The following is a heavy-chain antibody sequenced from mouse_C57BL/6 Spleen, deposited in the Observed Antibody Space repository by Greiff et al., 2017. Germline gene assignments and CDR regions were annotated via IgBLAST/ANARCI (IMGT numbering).Heavy chain of an antibody. CDR1: GYTFTSYW. D-gene: IGHD1-1*01. V-gene: IGHV1-69*01. J-gene: IGHJ3*01. CDR3: ARSGFITTVVAPGFAY. Sequence: QVQLQQPGAELVMPGASVKLSCKASGYTFTSYWMHWVKQRPGQGLEWIGEIAPSDSYTNYNQKFKGKSTLTVEKSSSTAYMQLNSLTSADSAVYYCARSGFITTVVAPGFAYWGQGTLVTVSA. CDR2: IAPSDSYT.